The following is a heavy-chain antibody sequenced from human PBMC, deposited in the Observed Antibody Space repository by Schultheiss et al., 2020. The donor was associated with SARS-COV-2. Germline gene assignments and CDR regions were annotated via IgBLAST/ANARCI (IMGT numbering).Heavy chain of an antibody. CDR2: NYYSGST. J-gene: IGHJ6*02. V-gene: IGHV4-61*08. Sequence: SETLSLTCTVSGGSISSGGYYWSWIRQHPGKGLEWFGYNYYSGSTNYNPSLKSRVTISVDTSKNQFSLKLSSVTAADTAVYYCARGTIYYYYYGMDVWGQGTAVTGSS. CDR1: GGSISSGGYY. D-gene: IGHD1-1*01. CDR3: ARGTIYYYYYGMDV.